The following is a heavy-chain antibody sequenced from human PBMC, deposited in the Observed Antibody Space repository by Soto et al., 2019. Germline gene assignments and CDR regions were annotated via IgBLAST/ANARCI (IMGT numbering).Heavy chain of an antibody. J-gene: IGHJ4*02. D-gene: IGHD3-22*01. V-gene: IGHV1-46*03. CDR2: INPSGGST. Sequence: QVQLVQSGAEVKKPGAPVKVSCKASEYTFTSYYMHWVGQAPGQGLEGRGIINPSGGSTSYAQKFQGRVTMTRDTSTSTVYMELSSLRSEDTAVYYCARSQYDSSGRTPYFDYWGQGTLVTVSS. CDR3: ARSQYDSSGRTPYFDY. CDR1: EYTFTSYY.